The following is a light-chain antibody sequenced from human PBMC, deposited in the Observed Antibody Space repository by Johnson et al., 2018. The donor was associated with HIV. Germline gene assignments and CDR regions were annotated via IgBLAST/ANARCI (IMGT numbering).Light chain of an antibody. Sequence: QPVLTQPPSVSAAPGQKVTISCSGSSSNIGDNSVSWYQHLPGTAPKLLIYDDNKRPSGIPDRFSGSKSGTSATLGITGLQTGDEADYYCGTWDSSLSASVFGTGTKVTVL. CDR3: GTWDSSLSASV. CDR1: SSNIGDNS. J-gene: IGLJ1*01. CDR2: DDN. V-gene: IGLV1-51*01.